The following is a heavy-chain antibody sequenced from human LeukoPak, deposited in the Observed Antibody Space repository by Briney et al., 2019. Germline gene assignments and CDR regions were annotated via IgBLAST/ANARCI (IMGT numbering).Heavy chain of an antibody. J-gene: IGHJ4*02. CDR3: AASHYYDSSGPDY. D-gene: IGHD3-22*01. CDR1: RFTFSSYG. CDR2: IWYDGSNK. V-gene: IGHV3-33*01. Sequence: GGSLRLSCAASRFTFSSYGMHWVRQAPGKGLEWVAVIWYDGSNKYYADSVKGRFTISRDNSKNTLYLQMNSLRAEDTAVYYCAASHYYDSSGPDYWGQGTLVTVSS.